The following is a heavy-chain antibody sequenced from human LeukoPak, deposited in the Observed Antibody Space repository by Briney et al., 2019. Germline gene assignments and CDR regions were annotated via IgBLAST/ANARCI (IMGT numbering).Heavy chain of an antibody. J-gene: IGHJ6*02. CDR1: GGSISSYY. Sequence: SETLSLTCTVSGGSISSYYWSWIRQPPGKGLEWIGDIYYSGSTNYNPSLKSRVTISVDTSKNQFSLKLSSVTAADTAVYYCATSEDSSGRNYYYYGMDVWGQGTTVTVSS. V-gene: IGHV4-59*01. CDR2: IYYSGST. D-gene: IGHD3-22*01. CDR3: ATSEDSSGRNYYYYGMDV.